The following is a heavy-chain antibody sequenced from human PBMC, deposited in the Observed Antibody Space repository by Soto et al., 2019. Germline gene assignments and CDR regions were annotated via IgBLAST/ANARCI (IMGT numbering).Heavy chain of an antibody. Sequence: SETLSLTCTVSGGSISSSSYYWGWIRQPPGKGLEWIGSIYYSGSTYYNPSLKGRVTISVDTSKNQFSLKLSSVTAADTAVYYRARDGGGPMVYAGWFEPWRQGTLVIVCS. J-gene: IGHJ5*02. CDR3: ARDGGGPMVYAGWFEP. V-gene: IGHV4-39*01. CDR1: GGSISSSSYY. D-gene: IGHD2-8*01. CDR2: IYYSGST.